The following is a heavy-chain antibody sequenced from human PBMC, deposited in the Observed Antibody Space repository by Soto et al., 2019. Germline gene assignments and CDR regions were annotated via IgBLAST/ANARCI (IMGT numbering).Heavy chain of an antibody. J-gene: IGHJ4*02. CDR1: GSTFSKRS. CDR2: ITPAFGTT. Sequence: QVHLVQSGAEVKKPGSSVKISCRASGSTFSKRSITWVRQAPGQGFEWMGGITPAFGTTNFARKFQGRLTITADEPTTTAYLELSSLTSEDTAVFHCATWACLVTYRGFIGPRDFWGQGTLVPVSS. V-gene: IGHV1-69*01. D-gene: IGHD2-21*01. CDR3: ATWACLVTYRGFIGPRDF.